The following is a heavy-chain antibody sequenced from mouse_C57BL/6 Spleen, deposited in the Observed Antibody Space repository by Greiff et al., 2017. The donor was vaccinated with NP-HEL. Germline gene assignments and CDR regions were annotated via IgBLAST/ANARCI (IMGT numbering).Heavy chain of an antibody. CDR2: ISSGGRYT. V-gene: IGHV5-6*01. Sequence: EVKLVESGGDLVKPGGSLKLSCAASGFTFSSYGMSWVRQTPDKRLEWVATISSGGRYTYYPDSVKGRFTISRDNAKNTLYLQMSSLKSEDTAMYYCARPKTAQATRGFAYWGQGTLVTVSA. CDR3: ARPKTAQATRGFAY. D-gene: IGHD3-2*02. CDR1: GFTFSSYG. J-gene: IGHJ3*01.